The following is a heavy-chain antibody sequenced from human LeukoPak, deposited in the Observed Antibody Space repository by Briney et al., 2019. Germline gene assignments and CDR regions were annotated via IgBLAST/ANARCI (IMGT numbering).Heavy chain of an antibody. Sequence: GGSLRLSYAASGFTFSSYGMHWVRQAPGKGLEWVAVISYDGSNKYYADSVKGRFTISRDNSKNTLYLQMNSLRAEDTAVYYCARAYCGGDCYSSWFDPWGQGTLVTVSS. CDR1: GFTFSSYG. V-gene: IGHV3-30*03. CDR2: ISYDGSNK. J-gene: IGHJ5*02. D-gene: IGHD2-21*02. CDR3: ARAYCGGDCYSSWFDP.